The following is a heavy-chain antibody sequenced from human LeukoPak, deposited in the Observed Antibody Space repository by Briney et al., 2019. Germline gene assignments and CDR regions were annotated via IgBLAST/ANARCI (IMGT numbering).Heavy chain of an antibody. V-gene: IGHV3-30-3*01. CDR1: GFTISGDA. J-gene: IGHJ3*01. Sequence: PGTSLRLSCTASGFTISGDAMHWVRQAPGKGLQWVAHISFDGSYKYYADSVKGRFTISRDNSKNTLYLQMNSLRTEDTALFYCARETCDALDLWGPGKLVSVSS. CDR2: ISFDGSYK. CDR3: ARETCDALDL.